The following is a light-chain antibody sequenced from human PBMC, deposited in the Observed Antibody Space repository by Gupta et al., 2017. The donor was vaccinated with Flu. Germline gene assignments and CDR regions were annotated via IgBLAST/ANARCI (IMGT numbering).Light chain of an antibody. Sequence: EIVLTQSPATLSLSPGERATLSCRASQSVSSYLAWYQQKPGQAPRLLIYDASNRATGIPARFSGSGYGTDFTLTISILEPEDFAVYYCQHRSYWPPWTFGQGTKVEI. J-gene: IGKJ1*01. V-gene: IGKV3-11*01. CDR1: QSVSSY. CDR2: DAS. CDR3: QHRSYWPPWT.